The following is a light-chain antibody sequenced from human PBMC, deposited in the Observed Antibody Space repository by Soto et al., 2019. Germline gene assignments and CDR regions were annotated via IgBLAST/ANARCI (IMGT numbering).Light chain of an antibody. V-gene: IGKV1-5*01. Sequence: DIQMTQSPSTLSASVGDTVTITCRASQNIFTWLVWYQHKPGKAPKLLMYDASILESGVPSRFSGSGSETDFTLTISSLQPEDFATYSCQQSYNTTWTFGQGTKVDIK. CDR3: QQSYNTTWT. CDR2: DAS. J-gene: IGKJ1*01. CDR1: QNIFTW.